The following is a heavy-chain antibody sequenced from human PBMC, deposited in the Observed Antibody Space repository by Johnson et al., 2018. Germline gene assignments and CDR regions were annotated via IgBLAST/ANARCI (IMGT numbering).Heavy chain of an antibody. CDR1: GFTFSNYW. V-gene: IGHV3-74*02. CDR2: INNDGSRT. Sequence: EVQLLESGGGLVQPGGSXRLSCVASGFTFSNYWIHWVRQAPGKGLVWVSRINNDGSRTSYADSVKGRFTLSRDNAKNTMYLQMNSLRAEETAVYYCARVEYGDYEEDAFDIWSQGTMVTVYS. CDR3: ARVEYGDYEEDAFDI. J-gene: IGHJ3*02. D-gene: IGHD4-17*01.